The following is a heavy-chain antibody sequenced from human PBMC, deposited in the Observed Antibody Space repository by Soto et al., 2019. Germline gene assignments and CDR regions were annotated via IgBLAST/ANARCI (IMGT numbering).Heavy chain of an antibody. J-gene: IGHJ5*02. CDR2: MNPGSGDT. CDR1: GYSFTNND. D-gene: IGHD3-16*01. CDR3: ARMATFGSLNWFDP. Sequence: ASVKVSCKASGYSFTNNDVSWVRQAPGQGLEWMGWMNPGSGDTGYAQKFQGRVTMTRDISIATAYMELSSLRSDDTAIYYCARMATFGSLNWFDPWGQGALVTVSS. V-gene: IGHV1-8*01.